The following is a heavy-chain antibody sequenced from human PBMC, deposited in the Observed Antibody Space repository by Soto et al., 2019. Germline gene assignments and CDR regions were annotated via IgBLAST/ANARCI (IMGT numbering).Heavy chain of an antibody. J-gene: IGHJ6*02. CDR2: IKQDGSEK. V-gene: IGHV3-7*01. CDR1: GFTFSSYW. Sequence: GGSLRLSCAASGFTFSSYWMSWVRQAPGKGLEWVANIKQDGSEKYYVDSVKGRFTISRDNAKNSLYLQMNSLRAEDTAVYYCARDGCSSTSCYSRGGMDVWGHGTTVTVSS. D-gene: IGHD2-2*01. CDR3: ARDGCSSTSCYSRGGMDV.